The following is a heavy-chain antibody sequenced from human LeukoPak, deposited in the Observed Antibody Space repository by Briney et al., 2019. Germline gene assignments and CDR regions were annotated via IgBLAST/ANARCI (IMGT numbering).Heavy chain of an antibody. CDR3: VRRGIAVAGTPAEYLQQ. Sequence: GEPLKISCQGSGSSFTNYWIGGVGQMPGKGREWIDPILHDESDNRYRPSFQGQVTISAHKTIRTDHLHWRSLKASDTAMYYCVRRGIAVAGTPAEYLQQWGRGTLVSV. CDR2: ILHDESDN. J-gene: IGHJ1*01. CDR1: GSSFTNYW. V-gene: IGHV5-51*01. D-gene: IGHD6-19*01.